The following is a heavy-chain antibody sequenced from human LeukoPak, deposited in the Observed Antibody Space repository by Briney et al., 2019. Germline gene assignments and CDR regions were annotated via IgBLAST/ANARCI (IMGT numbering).Heavy chain of an antibody. J-gene: IGHJ4*02. CDR1: GFTFSPYS. Sequence: GGSLRLSCAASGFTFSPYSINWVRQAPGKGLEWVSSISSSSSYIYYADSVKGRFTISRDNSKNTLYLQMNSLRAEDTAVYYCARRAGAYSHPYDYWGQGTLVTVSS. CDR3: ARRAGAYSHPYDY. D-gene: IGHD4/OR15-4a*01. CDR2: ISSSSSYI. V-gene: IGHV3-21*04.